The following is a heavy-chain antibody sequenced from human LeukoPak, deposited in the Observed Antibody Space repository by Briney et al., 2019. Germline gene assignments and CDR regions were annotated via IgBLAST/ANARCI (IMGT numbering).Heavy chain of an antibody. CDR3: ATLSSGRIFDI. D-gene: IGHD6-19*01. CDR2: ISWNSGSI. CDR1: GFTFDDYA. V-gene: IGHV3-9*01. Sequence: GRSLRLSCAASGFTFDDYAMHWVRQGPGKDLEWASGISWNSGSIGYADSVKGRFTISRDNAKNSLYLRMNSLRAEDTALYYCATLSSGRIFDIWGQGTMVTVSS. J-gene: IGHJ3*02.